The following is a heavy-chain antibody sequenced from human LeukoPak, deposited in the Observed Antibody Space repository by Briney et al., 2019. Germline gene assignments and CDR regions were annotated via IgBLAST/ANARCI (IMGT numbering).Heavy chain of an antibody. J-gene: IGHJ6*01. CDR3: ARDDAFRGVAMDV. CDR1: GFTFSNYG. CDR2: LNTDGSST. Sequence: PGGSLRLSCAASGFTFSNYGMHWVRQVPGKGLEWVSRLNTDGSSTSYADSVKGRFTISRDNAKNTLYLQMNSLRAEDTAVYYCARDDAFRGVAMDVWGQGTTVTVSS. D-gene: IGHD3-16*01. V-gene: IGHV3-74*01.